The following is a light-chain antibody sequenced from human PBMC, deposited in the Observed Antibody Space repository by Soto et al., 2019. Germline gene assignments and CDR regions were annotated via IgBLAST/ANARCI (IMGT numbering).Light chain of an antibody. J-gene: IGLJ1*01. V-gene: IGLV2-14*01. Sequence: QSALTQPASVSGSPGQSIAISCTGTSSDVGGYKYVSWYQQHPGKDPKLMIYDVSNRPSGVSNRFSGSRSGNTASLTISGLQAEDDADYYCSSYASSSTRVFGTGTKLTAL. CDR3: SSYASSSTRV. CDR1: SSDVGGYKY. CDR2: DVS.